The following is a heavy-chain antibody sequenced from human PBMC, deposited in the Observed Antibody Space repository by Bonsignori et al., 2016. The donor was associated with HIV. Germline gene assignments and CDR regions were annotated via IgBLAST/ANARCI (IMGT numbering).Heavy chain of an antibody. CDR1: GYTFTGHY. CDR3: ATVYDSSGYPWFYYFES. CDR2: INPNSGDT. Sequence: ASVKVSCKASGYTFTGHYMHWVRQAPGQGLEWVGWINPNSGDTNYARKFQGRVTLTRDTSIRTAYMELRRLRSDDTAVYYCATVYDSSGYPWFYYFESWGQGTLVTVSS. V-gene: IGHV1-2*02. D-gene: IGHD3-22*01. J-gene: IGHJ4*02.